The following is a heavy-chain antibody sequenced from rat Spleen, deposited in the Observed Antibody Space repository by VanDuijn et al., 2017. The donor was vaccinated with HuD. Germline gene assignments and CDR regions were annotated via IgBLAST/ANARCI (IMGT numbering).Heavy chain of an antibody. CDR1: GFTFSNYW. J-gene: IGHJ3*01. Sequence: EVQLVESGGGLVQPGRSLKLSCVASGFTFSNYWMTWIRQTPGKGLEWIASIINTGGSTYYRHSVKGRFTISRDNTKSNLYLQLNSLRSEDAATYYCTTENYWFAYWGQGTLVTVSS. D-gene: IGHD1-10*01. V-gene: IGHV5-31*01. CDR3: TTENYWFAY. CDR2: IINTGGST.